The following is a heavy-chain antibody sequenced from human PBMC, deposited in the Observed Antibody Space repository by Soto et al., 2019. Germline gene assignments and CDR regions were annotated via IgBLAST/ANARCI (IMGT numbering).Heavy chain of an antibody. Sequence: PSETLCLTCAVSGGSISSGGYSWSWIRQPPGKGLEWIGYMYHSGSTYYNPSLKSRVTMSVDTSKKQFSLKLSSVTAADTAMYYCARFAGATSDFWGQGTLVTVSS. V-gene: IGHV4-30-2*05. CDR1: GGSISSGGYS. CDR2: MYHSGST. CDR3: ARFAGATSDF. J-gene: IGHJ4*02. D-gene: IGHD3-10*01.